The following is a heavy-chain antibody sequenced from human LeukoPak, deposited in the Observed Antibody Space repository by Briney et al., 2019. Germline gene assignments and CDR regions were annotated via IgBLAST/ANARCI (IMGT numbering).Heavy chain of an antibody. V-gene: IGHV4-59*06. D-gene: IGHD4-23*01. CDR1: GGSFSGYY. CDR3: AGRYGGNSSHDY. J-gene: IGHJ4*02. Sequence: SETLSLTCVVSGGSFSGYYWGWIRQPPGRGLEWIGYVYYSGSTYYNPPLKSRVTISVDTSKNQFSLKLSSVTAADTAVYYCAGRYGGNSSHDYWGQGTLVTVSS. CDR2: VYYSGST.